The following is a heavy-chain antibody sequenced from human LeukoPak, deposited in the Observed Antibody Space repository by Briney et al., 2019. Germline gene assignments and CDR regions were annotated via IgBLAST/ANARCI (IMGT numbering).Heavy chain of an antibody. CDR1: GGSISSYY. Sequence: SETLSLTCTVSGGSISSYYWSWIRQPPGKGLEWIGYVFHSGSTNYNPPLKSRVTISVDTSKNQFSLKLTSVTAADTAVYYCARDSSGYYRIDYWAREPWSPSPQ. V-gene: IGHV4-59*08. CDR2: VFHSGST. CDR3: ARDSSGYYRIDY. J-gene: IGHJ4*02. D-gene: IGHD3-22*01.